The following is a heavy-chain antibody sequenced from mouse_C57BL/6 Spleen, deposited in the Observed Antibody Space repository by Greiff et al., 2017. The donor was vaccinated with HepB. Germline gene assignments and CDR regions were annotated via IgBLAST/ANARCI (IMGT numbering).Heavy chain of an antibody. J-gene: IGHJ1*03. Sequence: VQLQQSGPELVKPGASVKMSCKASGYTFTDYNMHWVKQSHGKSLEWIGYINPNNGGTSYNQKFKGKATLTVNKSSSTAYMELRSLTSEDSAVYYCARGELGMGYFDVWGTGTTVTVSS. CDR2: INPNNGGT. V-gene: IGHV1-22*01. CDR1: GYTFTDYN. CDR3: ARGELGMGYFDV. D-gene: IGHD4-1*01.